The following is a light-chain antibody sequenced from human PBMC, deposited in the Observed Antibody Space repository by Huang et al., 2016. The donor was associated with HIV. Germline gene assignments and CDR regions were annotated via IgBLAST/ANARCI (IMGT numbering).Light chain of an antibody. CDR3: MQGTHWPQT. J-gene: IGKJ1*01. Sequence: DVVLTQSPLSLPVTLGQPASISCKSSHGLLHSDGNTYLNWFLQRPGQSPRRLIYKVSNRDFGVPARFSGSGSGADFTLTISRVEADDIGVYYCMQGTHWPQTFGQGTKVEVK. CDR1: HGLLHSDGNTY. CDR2: KVS. V-gene: IGKV2-30*02.